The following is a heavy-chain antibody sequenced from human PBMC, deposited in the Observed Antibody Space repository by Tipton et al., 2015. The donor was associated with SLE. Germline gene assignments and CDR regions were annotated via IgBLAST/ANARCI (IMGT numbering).Heavy chain of an antibody. Sequence: LRLSCTVSGGSISSSDSFWGWIRQSPGKGLEWIATIYYSGTTYYNPSLKSRVSMSLDTSKNQFSLRPSSVTAADTAVYYCARHFLEVIKVFGVVRHRMNWFDPWGQGTLVTVSA. CDR3: ARHFLEVIKVFGVVRHRMNWFDP. J-gene: IGHJ5*02. D-gene: IGHD3-3*01. CDR1: GGSISSSDSF. CDR2: IYYSGTT. V-gene: IGHV4-39*07.